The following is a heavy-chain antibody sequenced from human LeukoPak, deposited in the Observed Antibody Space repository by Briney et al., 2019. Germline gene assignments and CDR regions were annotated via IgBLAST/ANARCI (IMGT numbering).Heavy chain of an antibody. CDR3: ARAHPVTGYSSSWLDY. CDR2: INHSGST. V-gene: IGHV4-34*01. D-gene: IGHD6-13*01. J-gene: IGHJ4*02. CDR1: GGSFSGYY. Sequence: SETLSLTCAVYGGSFSGYYWSWIRQPPGKGLEWIGEINHSGSTNYNPSLKSRVTISVDTSKNQFSLKLSSVTAADTAVYYCARAHPVTGYSSSWLDYWGQGTLVTVSS.